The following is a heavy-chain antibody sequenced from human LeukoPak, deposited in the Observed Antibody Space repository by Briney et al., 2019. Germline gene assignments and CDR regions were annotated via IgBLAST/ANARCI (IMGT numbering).Heavy chain of an antibody. Sequence: SETLSLTCAVYGGSFSGYYWSWIRQPPGKGLEWIGEINHSGSTNYNSSLKSRVTISVDTSKNQFSLKLSSVTAADTAVYYCARGGWSSPSTDYYYYGMDVWGQGTTVTVSS. J-gene: IGHJ6*02. CDR1: GGSFSGYY. CDR2: INHSGST. V-gene: IGHV4-34*01. CDR3: ARGGWSSPSTDYYYYGMDV. D-gene: IGHD6-6*01.